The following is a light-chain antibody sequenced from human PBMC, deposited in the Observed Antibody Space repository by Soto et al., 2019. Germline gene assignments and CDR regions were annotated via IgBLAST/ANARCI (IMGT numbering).Light chain of an antibody. CDR3: QQYNNWPSWT. Sequence: EIVMTQSPATLSVSPGERATLSCRDSPSISIHLAWYQQKPGQAPRLLIYGASTRDTGTPARFSGSGSGTEFTLTISSQQSEDFAVYYCQQYNNWPSWTFGQGTKVEIK. CDR1: PSISIH. V-gene: IGKV3-15*01. CDR2: GAS. J-gene: IGKJ1*01.